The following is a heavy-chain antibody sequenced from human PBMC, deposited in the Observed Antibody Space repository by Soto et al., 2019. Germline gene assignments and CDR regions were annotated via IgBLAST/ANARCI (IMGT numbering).Heavy chain of an antibody. V-gene: IGHV3-23*01. CDR1: GFSFRNYA. CDR2: TGFTGRTT. Sequence: GGSLRLSCAASGFSFRNYAMSWVRQAPGKGLEWVSTTGFTGRTTYYGDSVKGRFTVSRDNSKNTVDLQMSSRRGEDTAVYYCATVHSTSRSFDYWGQGTLVTVSS. CDR3: ATVHSTSRSFDY. D-gene: IGHD6-6*01. J-gene: IGHJ4*02.